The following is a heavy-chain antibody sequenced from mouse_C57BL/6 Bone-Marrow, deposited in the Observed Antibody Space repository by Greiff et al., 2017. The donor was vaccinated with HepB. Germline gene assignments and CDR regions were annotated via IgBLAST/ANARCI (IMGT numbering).Heavy chain of an antibody. V-gene: IGHV1-59*01. J-gene: IGHJ3*01. CDR1: GYTFTSYW. D-gene: IGHD1-1*02. CDR2: IDPSDSYT. Sequence: QVQLQQPGAELVRPGTSVKLSCKASGYTFTSYWMHWVKQRPGQGLEWIGVIDPSDSYTNYNQKFTGKATLTVDTSSSTAYMQLSSLTSEDSAVYYCANYYYVNPWFAYWGQGTLVTVSA. CDR3: ANYYYVNPWFAY.